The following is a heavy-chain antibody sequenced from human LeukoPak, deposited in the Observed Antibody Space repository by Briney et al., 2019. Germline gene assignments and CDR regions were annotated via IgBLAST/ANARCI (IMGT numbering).Heavy chain of an antibody. V-gene: IGHV4-39*07. CDR1: GGSISSGSYY. Sequence: SETLSLTCTVSGGSISSGSYYWSWIRQPPGKGLEWIGEINHSGSTNYNPSLKSRVTISVDTSKNQFSLKLSSVTAADTAVYYRARGGPYSSSWYLGYNWFDPWGQGTLVTVSS. CDR3: ARGGPYSSSWYLGYNWFDP. D-gene: IGHD6-13*01. J-gene: IGHJ5*02. CDR2: INHSGST.